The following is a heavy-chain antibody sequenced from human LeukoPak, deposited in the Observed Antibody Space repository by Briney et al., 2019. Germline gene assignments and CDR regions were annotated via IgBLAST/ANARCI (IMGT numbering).Heavy chain of an antibody. CDR1: GFTFSSYT. Sequence: GGSLRLSCAASGFTFSSYTMNWVRQAPGKGLEWVSYISSSSSTIYYADSVKGRFTISRDNAKNSLYLQMNSLRAEDTAVYYCAKANGYYFDYWGQGTLVTVSS. CDR3: AKANGYYFDY. CDR2: ISSSSSTI. D-gene: IGHD2-8*01. V-gene: IGHV3-48*04. J-gene: IGHJ4*02.